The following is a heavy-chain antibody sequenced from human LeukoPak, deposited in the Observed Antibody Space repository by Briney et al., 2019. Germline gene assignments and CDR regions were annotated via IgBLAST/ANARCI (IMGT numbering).Heavy chain of an antibody. D-gene: IGHD3-3*01. CDR2: ISGYNGDT. CDR1: GYTFTSYG. J-gene: IGHJ3*01. Sequence: GASVKVSCTASGYTFTSYGISWVRQAPGQGLEWMAWISGYNGDTNYAQKFQGRVTLTTDTSTSVAHMDLRSLRSDDTAMYYCARDRRFRSGISVTALDAFDVWGPGTMVTVSS. CDR3: ARDRRFRSGISVTALDAFDV. V-gene: IGHV1-18*01.